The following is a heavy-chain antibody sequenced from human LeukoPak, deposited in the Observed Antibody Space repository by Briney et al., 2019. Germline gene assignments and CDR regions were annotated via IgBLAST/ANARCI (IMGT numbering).Heavy chain of an antibody. V-gene: IGHV1-69*01. Sequence: SVKVSCKASGGTFSSYAISWVRQAPGQGLEWMGGIIPIFGTAIYAQKFQGRVTITADETTSTAYMELSSLRSEDTAVYYCARGIGIREGYYYISSGYYGDYYYYYMDVWGKGTTVTISS. CDR3: ARGIGIREGYYYISSGYYGDYYYYYMDV. CDR2: IIPIFGTA. D-gene: IGHD3-22*01. J-gene: IGHJ6*03. CDR1: GGTFSSYA.